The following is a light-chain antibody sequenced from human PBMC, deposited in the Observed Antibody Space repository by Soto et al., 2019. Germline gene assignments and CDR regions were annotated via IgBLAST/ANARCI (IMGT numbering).Light chain of an antibody. CDR1: QSVDSNY. V-gene: IGKV3-20*01. J-gene: IGKJ1*01. CDR2: GAS. Sequence: EIALTQSPGTLSLSPGERATLSCRASQSVDSNYLAWYQQKPGQAPRLLIYGASSRATGIPDRFSGSGSGTHFTLTISRLEPEDFAVYSCQQYGTSPEPFGQGTKVEIK. CDR3: QQYGTSPEP.